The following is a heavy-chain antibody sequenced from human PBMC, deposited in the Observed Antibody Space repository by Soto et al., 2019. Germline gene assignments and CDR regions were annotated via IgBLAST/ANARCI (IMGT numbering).Heavy chain of an antibody. J-gene: IGHJ3*01. CDR3: ARDRRDDYGSGSYRAFDF. Sequence: GASVKVSCKASGYTFNTYGLSWVRQAPGQGLEWMGWIGRNNNTKYAYKLQDRVTMTTDTSTNTAYMELRSLRSDDTAVYYCARDRRDDYGSGSYRAFDFWGQGTMVTVSS. D-gene: IGHD3-10*01. CDR2: IGRNNNT. V-gene: IGHV1-18*01. CDR1: GYTFNTYG.